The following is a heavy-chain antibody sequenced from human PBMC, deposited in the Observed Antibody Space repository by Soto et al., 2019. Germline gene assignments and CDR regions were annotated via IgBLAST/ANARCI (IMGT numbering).Heavy chain of an antibody. D-gene: IGHD3-10*01. V-gene: IGHV4-28*03. Sequence: SDTLSLTCAVSGYSISSINWWGWIRQPPGKGLEWIGYIYYSGTTYYNPSLKSRVTMSVDTSKNQFSLKLTSVTAADTAVYYCARGPGTMAKIDYWGQGTLVTVSS. CDR3: ARGPGTMAKIDY. CDR1: GYSISSINW. J-gene: IGHJ4*02. CDR2: IYYSGTT.